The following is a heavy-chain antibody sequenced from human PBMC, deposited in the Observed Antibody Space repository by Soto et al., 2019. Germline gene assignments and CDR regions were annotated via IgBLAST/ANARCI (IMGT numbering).Heavy chain of an antibody. CDR1: GGTFSSNV. CDR3: ARVDVTGRLNYYYYGMDV. CDR2: IIPIFGIP. J-gene: IGHJ6*02. Sequence: QVQLVQSGAEVKKPGSSVKISCKTSGGTFSSNVITWVRQAPGQGLEWMGGIIPIFGIPNYAQIFQGRVTITADTSTSTAYMELSSLTSEDTAVYYCARVDVTGRLNYYYYGMDVWGQGTTVTVSS. D-gene: IGHD2-21*02. V-gene: IGHV1-69*17.